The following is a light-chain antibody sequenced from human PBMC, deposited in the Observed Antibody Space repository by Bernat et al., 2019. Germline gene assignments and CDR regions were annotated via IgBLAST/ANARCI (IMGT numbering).Light chain of an antibody. CDR1: QGIRNQ. CDR3: LQHYDFPWT. V-gene: IGKV1-17*01. Sequence: DIQMTQSPSSLSASVGDRVTITCRASQGIRNQLGWYQQKPGKAPKRLIYTAYTVQSGVPSRFSGTGYGTEFTLTISSLQPEDFATYYCLQHYDFPWTFGQGTKVDIK. J-gene: IGKJ1*01. CDR2: TAY.